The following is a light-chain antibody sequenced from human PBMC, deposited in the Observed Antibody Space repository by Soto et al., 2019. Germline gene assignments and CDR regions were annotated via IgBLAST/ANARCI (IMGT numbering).Light chain of an antibody. Sequence: QSVLTQPPSVSGAPGQRVTISCTGSSSNIGAGYDVHWYQQLPGTAPKLLIHGNRNRPSGVPDRFSGSKSGTSASLAITGLQAEDEADYYCQSYDSSLSGSNVFGTGTKLTVL. V-gene: IGLV1-40*01. CDR2: GNR. J-gene: IGLJ1*01. CDR3: QSYDSSLSGSNV. CDR1: SSNIGAGYD.